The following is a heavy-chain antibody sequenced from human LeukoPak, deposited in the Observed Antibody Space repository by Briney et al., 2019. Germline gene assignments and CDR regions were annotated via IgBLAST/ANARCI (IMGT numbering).Heavy chain of an antibody. V-gene: IGHV1-69*01. CDR1: GFTFSSYA. J-gene: IGHJ4*02. Sequence: GGSLRLSCAASGFTFSSYAISWVRQAPGQGLEWMGGIIPIFGTANYAQKFQGRVTITADESTSTAYMELSSLRSEDTAVYYCARIAVAWYEGDYWGQGTLVTVSS. CDR3: ARIAVAWYEGDY. D-gene: IGHD6-19*01. CDR2: IIPIFGTA.